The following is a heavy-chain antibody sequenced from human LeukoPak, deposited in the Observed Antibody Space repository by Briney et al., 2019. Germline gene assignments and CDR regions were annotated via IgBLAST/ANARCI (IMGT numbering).Heavy chain of an antibody. CDR3: TRDSSDGRSYCEPDY. J-gene: IGHJ4*02. Sequence: GGSLRPSRAVGGFTFSSHSMNWARQPPGNGLECVSHISSSSTTIHYADSVKGRSTISRDNAKNSLYLQMHSLRPEDTAVYYCTRDSSDGRSYCEPDYWGQGTLVTVSS. CDR2: ISSSSTTI. CDR1: GFTFSSHS. D-gene: IGHD3-10*01. V-gene: IGHV3-48*04.